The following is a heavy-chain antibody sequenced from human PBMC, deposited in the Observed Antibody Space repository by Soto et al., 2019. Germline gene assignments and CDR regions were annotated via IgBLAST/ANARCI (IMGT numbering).Heavy chain of an antibody. CDR1: GFPFISYA. CDR2: ISGSGGGT. Sequence: AGGSLRLSCAASGFPFISYAMTWVRQAPGKGLVWVSSISGSGGGTSYADSVKGRFTISRDNAKNTLFLQMNSLRDEDTAVYFCARDYRYALDVWGQGTTVTVSS. CDR3: ARDYRYALDV. V-gene: IGHV3-74*01. J-gene: IGHJ6*02. D-gene: IGHD5-12*01.